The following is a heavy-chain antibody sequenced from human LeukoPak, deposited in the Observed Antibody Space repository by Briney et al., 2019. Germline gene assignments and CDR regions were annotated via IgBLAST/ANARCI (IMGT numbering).Heavy chain of an antibody. CDR1: GFTFSSFG. D-gene: IGHD3-10*01. CDR2: TSYDGNEK. J-gene: IGHJ4*02. CDR3: ATGETRAATGRIGF. V-gene: IGHV3-30*03. Sequence: GGTLRVSCAASGFTFSSFGMHWVRQAPGKGLEGVTVTSYDGNEKYYADSVKGRFTIYRDNSKYAVYLQMNSLTAEDTAVYYGATGETRAATGRIGFWGQGTLVTVSS.